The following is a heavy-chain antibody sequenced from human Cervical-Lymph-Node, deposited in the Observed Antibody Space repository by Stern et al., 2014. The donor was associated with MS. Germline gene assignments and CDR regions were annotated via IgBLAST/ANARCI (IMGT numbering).Heavy chain of an antibody. Sequence: ESGPSLVRPTQTVTLTCTVSGFSLSADGVGVGWVRQGPGKALEWLALLYWDDDDRYIQSLKNRLTIKKDTSKNQVVLTMTDMDPEDTGTYYCAHSFGSVSGTYSGMDVWGQGTTVTVS. CDR1: GFSLSADGVG. D-gene: IGHD1-7*01. V-gene: IGHV2-5*02. CDR3: AHSFGSVSGTYSGMDV. CDR2: LYWDDDD. J-gene: IGHJ6*02.